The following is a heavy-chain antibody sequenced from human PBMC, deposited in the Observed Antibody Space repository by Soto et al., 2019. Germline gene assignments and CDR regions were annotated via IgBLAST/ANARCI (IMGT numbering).Heavy chain of an antibody. CDR3: ARYAEDYYYGMDV. V-gene: IGHV1-2*02. CDR1: GYTFTGHY. Sequence: ASVKVSCNASGYTFTGHYMHWVRQAPGQGLEWMGWINPNSGDTNFAQKFHGRVTMTRDTSISTTYMELGRLTSDDTALYYCARYAEDYYYGMDVWGQGTTVTVSS. CDR2: INPNSGDT. J-gene: IGHJ6*02. D-gene: IGHD3-16*01.